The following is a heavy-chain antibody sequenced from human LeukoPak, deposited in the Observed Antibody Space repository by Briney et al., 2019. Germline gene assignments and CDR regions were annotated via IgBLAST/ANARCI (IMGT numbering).Heavy chain of an antibody. V-gene: IGHV3-23*01. Sequence: GGSLRLSCAASGFTFSSYAMSWVRQAPGKGLEWVSGISVSGAGTYYADSVEGRFTISRDNSKDTLYLQMNSLRAEDTAIFYCAKIVDNNYPRSVDSWGQGTLVTVSS. D-gene: IGHD2-21*01. CDR1: GFTFSSYA. CDR2: ISVSGAGT. J-gene: IGHJ4*02. CDR3: AKIVDNNYPRSVDS.